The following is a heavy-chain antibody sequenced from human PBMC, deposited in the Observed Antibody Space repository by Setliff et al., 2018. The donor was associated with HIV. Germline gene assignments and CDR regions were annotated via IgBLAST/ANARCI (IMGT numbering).Heavy chain of an antibody. CDR2: IYPGDSDT. D-gene: IGHD3-22*01. Sequence: GAALKLSCKGSGYSFTNYWIGWVRQMPGKGLEWMGIIYPGDSDTRYSPSFQGQVTSSADKSISTAYLQWSSLKASDTAMYYCARLSGLYYYDSSGYYYGHYFDYWGQGTLVTVSS. J-gene: IGHJ4*02. V-gene: IGHV5-51*01. CDR1: GYSFTNYW. CDR3: ARLSGLYYYDSSGYYYGHYFDY.